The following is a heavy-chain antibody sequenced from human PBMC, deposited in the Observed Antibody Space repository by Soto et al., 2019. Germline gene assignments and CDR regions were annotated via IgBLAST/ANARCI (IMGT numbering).Heavy chain of an antibody. CDR2: INPSGDGT. V-gene: IGHV1-46*02. J-gene: IGHJ6*02. CDR1: GYAFNAFY. D-gene: IGHD4-17*01. CDR3: ARVALGYDYADV. Sequence: ASVKVSCKAFGYAFNAFYMHWVRQAPGQGLEWMGVINPSGDGTSYAQKFQGRVTMTRDTSTSTVYMELSSLRSEDTTVYYCARVALGYDYADVWGQGTTVTVSS.